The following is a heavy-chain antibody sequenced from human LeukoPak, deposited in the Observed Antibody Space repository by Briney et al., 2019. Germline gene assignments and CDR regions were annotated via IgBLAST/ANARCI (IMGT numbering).Heavy chain of an antibody. CDR2: IRSNGGST. V-gene: IGHV3-64D*09. CDR3: VKDRSLRGYGDGYWFDP. J-gene: IGHJ5*02. CDR1: GFTSSSYS. Sequence: GSLRLSCSASGFTSSSYSMHWVRQPPGNGLEYVSSIRSNGGSTYYADSVKGRFTISRDNSKNTLYLQMSSLRAEDTAVYYCVKDRSLRGYGDGYWFDPWGQGTLVTVSS. D-gene: IGHD5-18*01.